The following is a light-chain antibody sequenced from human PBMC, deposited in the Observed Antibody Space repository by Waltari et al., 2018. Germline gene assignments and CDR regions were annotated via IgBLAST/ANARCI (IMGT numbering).Light chain of an antibody. CDR1: TGHSDFA. CDR2: LNSDGRH. CDR3: QTWGSGIVT. Sequence: QPVLTQSPSASASLGASVKLTCTLSTGHSDFAIACHQQQPERGPRYLMKLNSDGRHTKGDEIPDRFSGSSSGAERYLTISSLQSEDEAAYYCQTWGSGIVTFGGGTQLTVL. J-gene: IGLJ2*01. V-gene: IGLV4-69*01.